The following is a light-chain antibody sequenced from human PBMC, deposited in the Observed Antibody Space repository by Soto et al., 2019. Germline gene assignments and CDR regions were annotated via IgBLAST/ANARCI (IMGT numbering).Light chain of an antibody. CDR3: QQSFITPHT. CDR2: AGS. J-gene: IGKJ2*01. CDR1: QTIGRY. Sequence: DIQMTQSPSSLSASGGDRVTITWRASQTIGRYLNWYQQQPGKAPKLLIYAGSNLQSGVPSRFSGTGSGTDFTLTISSLQPEDFATYYCQQSFITPHTFGQGTKVDI. V-gene: IGKV1-39*01.